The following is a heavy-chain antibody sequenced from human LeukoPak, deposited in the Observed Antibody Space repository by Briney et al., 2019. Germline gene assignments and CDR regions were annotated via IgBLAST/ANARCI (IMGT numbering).Heavy chain of an antibody. J-gene: IGHJ6*03. Sequence: ASVKVSCKASGYTLTSYGISWVRQAPGQGLEWMGRTSAYNGQTNYAQKFQARVTMTTDTSTTTAYMELRNLRSDDTAVYYCARGSDYYTPSGAHYYYMDVWGKGTTVTVSS. D-gene: IGHD3-10*01. CDR1: GYTLTSYG. CDR2: TSAYNGQT. CDR3: ARGSDYYTPSGAHYYYMDV. V-gene: IGHV1-18*01.